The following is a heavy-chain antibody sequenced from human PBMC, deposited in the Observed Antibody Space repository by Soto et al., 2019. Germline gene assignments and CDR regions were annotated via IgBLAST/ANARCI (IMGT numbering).Heavy chain of an antibody. V-gene: IGHV4-59*08. CDR2: IYYSGST. Sequence: SETLSLTCTVSGDSITNYQWSWIRQSPEKGLEWIGYIYYSGSTNYNPSLKSRVTISVDTSKNHFSLKLISVTAADTAVYYCARRYGSFFDIWGQGTMVTVSS. CDR1: GDSITNYQ. D-gene: IGHD3-10*01. J-gene: IGHJ3*02. CDR3: ARRYGSFFDI.